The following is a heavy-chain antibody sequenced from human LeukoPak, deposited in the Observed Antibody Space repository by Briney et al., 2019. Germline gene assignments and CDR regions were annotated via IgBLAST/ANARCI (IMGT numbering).Heavy chain of an antibody. D-gene: IGHD3-10*01. Sequence: GGSLRLSCAASGFTFSSYAMHWVRQAPGKGLEWVAVISYDGSNKYHADSVKGRFAISRDNSKNTLYLQMNSLRAEDTAVYYCARGGGAVRGVIWKHFDYWGQGTLVTVSS. V-gene: IGHV3-30*09. J-gene: IGHJ4*02. CDR1: GFTFSSYA. CDR3: ARGGGAVRGVIWKHFDY. CDR2: ISYDGSNK.